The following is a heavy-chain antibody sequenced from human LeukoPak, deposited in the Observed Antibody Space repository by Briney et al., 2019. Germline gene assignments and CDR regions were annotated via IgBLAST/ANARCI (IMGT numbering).Heavy chain of an antibody. CDR1: GFSVNNSF. CDR3: ARDLPMTVY. J-gene: IGHJ4*02. Sequence: PGGSLRLSCAASGFSVNNSFMNWVRQAPGKGLEWVSLIYSGGITYYADSMKGRFTISRDNSKNSLYLQMNSLRAEDTAVYYCARDLPMTVYWGQGTLVTVSS. V-gene: IGHV3-53*01. CDR2: IYSGGIT. D-gene: IGHD2/OR15-2a*01.